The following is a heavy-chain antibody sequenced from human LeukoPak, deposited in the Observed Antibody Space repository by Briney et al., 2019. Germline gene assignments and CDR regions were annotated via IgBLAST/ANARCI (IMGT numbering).Heavy chain of an antibody. V-gene: IGHV4-31*03. Sequence: PSRTLSLTCTVSGGSISSGGYYWSWIRQHPGKGLEWIGYIYYSGSTYYNPSLKSRVTISVDTSKNQFSLKLSSVTAADTAVYYCARGRPNYYDSSGYYASAAEYYYYYMDVWGKGTTVTVSS. CDR3: ARGRPNYYDSSGYYASAAEYYYYYMDV. D-gene: IGHD3-22*01. CDR2: IYYSGST. CDR1: GGSISSGGYY. J-gene: IGHJ6*03.